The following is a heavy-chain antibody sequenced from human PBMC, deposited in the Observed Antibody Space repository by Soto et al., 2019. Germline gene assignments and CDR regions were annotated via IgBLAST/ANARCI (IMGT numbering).Heavy chain of an antibody. D-gene: IGHD6-19*01. CDR2: IYWDDDK. CDR1: GFSLSSTRMA. V-gene: IGHV2-5*02. Sequence: QITLKESGPTLVKPTQTLTLTCTFSGFSLSSTRMAVGWIRQPPGKPLEWLALIYWDDDKRYSPFLKSRLTITKDTSNNQVVLTMSNMDPVDTARYYCAHIVVAGLGYYFDYWGQGTLVTVSS. J-gene: IGHJ4*02. CDR3: AHIVVAGLGYYFDY.